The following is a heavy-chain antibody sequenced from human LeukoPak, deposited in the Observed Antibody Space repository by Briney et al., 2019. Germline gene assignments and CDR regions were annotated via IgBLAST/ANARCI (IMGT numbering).Heavy chain of an antibody. CDR2: ISFDGSRK. CDR3: AKARASHTAMDFLFDY. CDR1: GFTFSSYY. V-gene: IGHV3-30*18. Sequence: PSGGSLRLSCAASGFTFSSYYMHWVRQAPGKGLEWVAVISFDGSRKYYADSVKGRFTISRDNSMNTLYLQMNSLRDEDTASYYCAKARASHTAMDFLFDYWGQGTLVTVSS. D-gene: IGHD5-18*01. J-gene: IGHJ4*02.